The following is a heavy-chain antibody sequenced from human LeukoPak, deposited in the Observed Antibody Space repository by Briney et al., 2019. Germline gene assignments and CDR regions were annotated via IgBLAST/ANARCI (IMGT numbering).Heavy chain of an antibody. J-gene: IGHJ4*02. Sequence: GGSLRLSCAASGFTFSNYCMNWVRQAPGKGLEWVSSISSTSAFIYYADSVKGRFTISRDNAKNSLYLQMNNLRAEDTAVYYCATWRSGSYYCLDSWGQGTLVTVSS. V-gene: IGHV3-21*01. D-gene: IGHD1-26*01. CDR3: ATWRSGSYYCLDS. CDR1: GFTFSNYC. CDR2: ISSTSAFI.